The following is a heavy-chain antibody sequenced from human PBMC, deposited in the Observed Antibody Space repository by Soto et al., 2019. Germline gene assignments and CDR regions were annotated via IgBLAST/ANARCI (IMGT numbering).Heavy chain of an antibody. V-gene: IGHV3-30*18. CDR2: ISYDGSNK. D-gene: IGHD3-10*01. Sequence: HPXESLRLSCAASGFTFSSYGMHWVRQAPGKGLEWVAVISYDGSNKYYADSVKGRFTISRDNSKNTLYLQMNSLRAEDTAVYYCAKGGPYYYAHYWGQGTLVTVSS. J-gene: IGHJ4*02. CDR1: GFTFSSYG. CDR3: AKGGPYYYAHY.